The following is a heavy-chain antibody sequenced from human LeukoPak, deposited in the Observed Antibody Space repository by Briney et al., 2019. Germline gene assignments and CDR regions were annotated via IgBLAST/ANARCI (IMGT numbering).Heavy chain of an antibody. J-gene: IGHJ4*02. D-gene: IGHD6-19*01. V-gene: IGHV1-69*05. CDR2: IIPRLGTT. Sequence: ASVKVSCKASGGTFNSYAINWVRQAPGQGLEWMGGIIPRLGTTKYIEKFQGRITITTDESTTTAYMELTSLRSEDTAVYYCAGSGTNWGQGTLVTVSS. CDR3: AGSGTN. CDR1: GGTFNSYA.